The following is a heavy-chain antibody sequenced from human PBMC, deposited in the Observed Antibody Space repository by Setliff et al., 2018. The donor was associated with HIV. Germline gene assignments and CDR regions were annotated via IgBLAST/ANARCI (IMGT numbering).Heavy chain of an antibody. CDR2: INHSGST. CDR1: GGSLSDHY. CDR3: ARDPSSSGWSEGLYYFDS. V-gene: IGHV4-34*01. J-gene: IGHJ4*02. Sequence: SETLSLTCAVYGGSLSDHYWSWIRQPPGKGLEWIGEINHSGSTNYNPSLRSRVSISVDTSKNQFSLRLSSVTAADTAVYCCARDPSSSGWSEGLYYFDSWGRGTLVTVSS. D-gene: IGHD6-19*01.